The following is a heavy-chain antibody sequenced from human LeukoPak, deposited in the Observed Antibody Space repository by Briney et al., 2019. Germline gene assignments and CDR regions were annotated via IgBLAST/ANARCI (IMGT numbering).Heavy chain of an antibody. CDR2: ISYDGSDK. Sequence: GGSLRLCCAASGFRFSSFRRLWVRQAPGKGLEWVAVISYDGSDKYYSDSVKGRFTVSRDNSNNTLYLQMNSMRAEDTAVYYCAKDRATIVVCYYFVYWGEGSLLTVSS. CDR3: AKDRATIVVCYYFVY. J-gene: IGHJ4*02. CDR1: GFRFSSFR. D-gene: IGHD1-26*01. V-gene: IGHV3-30*18.